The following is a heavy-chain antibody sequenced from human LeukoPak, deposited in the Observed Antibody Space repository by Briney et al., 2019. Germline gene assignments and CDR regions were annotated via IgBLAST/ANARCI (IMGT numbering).Heavy chain of an antibody. CDR3: ARDKAGGSYPYYFDY. CDR1: GFTFSSYG. CDR2: IWCDGSNK. V-gene: IGHV3-33*01. Sequence: GGSLRLSCAASGFTFSSYGMHWVRQAPGKGLEWVAVIWCDGSNKYYADSVKGRFTISRDNSKNTLYLQMNSLRAEDTAVYYCARDKAGGSYPYYFDYWGQGTLVTVSS. D-gene: IGHD1-26*01. J-gene: IGHJ4*02.